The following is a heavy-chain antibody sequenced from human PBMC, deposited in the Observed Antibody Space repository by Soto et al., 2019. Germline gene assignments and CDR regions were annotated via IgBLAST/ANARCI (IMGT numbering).Heavy chain of an antibody. CDR1: ESTLTSHA. Sequence: GGPLRLPCAASESTLTSHAMPWVRKTPGKGLGWVAAISYDEIDKKYASSVKGRFTVSRDNVNNTLSLQMNSPRPEDTAVYYCAKDSGYQLPDNYFYYGLDVWGQGTTVTVSS. CDR3: AKDSGYQLPDNYFYYGLDV. V-gene: IGHV3-30*18. CDR2: ISYDEIDK. D-gene: IGHD2-2*01. J-gene: IGHJ6*02.